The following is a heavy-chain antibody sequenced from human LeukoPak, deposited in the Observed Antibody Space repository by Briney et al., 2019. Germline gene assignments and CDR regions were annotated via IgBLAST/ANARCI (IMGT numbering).Heavy chain of an antibody. CDR3: ARGKLNGYNLKT. D-gene: IGHD5-24*01. J-gene: IGHJ5*02. CDR2: IIPIFGTA. Sequence: ASVKVSRKASGGTFSSYAISWVRQAPGQGLEWMGGIIPIFGTANYAQKFQGRVTITADESTSTAYMELSSLRSEDTAVYYCARGKLNGYNLKTWGQGTLVTVSS. CDR1: GGTFSSYA. V-gene: IGHV1-69*13.